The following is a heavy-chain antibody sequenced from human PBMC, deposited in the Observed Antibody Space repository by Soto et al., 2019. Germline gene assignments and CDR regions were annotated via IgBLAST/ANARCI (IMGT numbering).Heavy chain of an antibody. D-gene: IGHD3-3*01. CDR3: AGHSGYDFWSGSLDP. J-gene: IGHJ5*02. V-gene: IGHV4-59*01. CDR1: GDSISGSY. Sequence: ASETLSLTCTVSGDSISGSYWSWIRQPPGKGLEWIGYTYYTVNTNYNPSLKSRVTISVDMSKNQFSLRLSSVTAADTAVYYCAGHSGYDFWSGSLDPWGQGTLVTVSS. CDR2: TYYTVNT.